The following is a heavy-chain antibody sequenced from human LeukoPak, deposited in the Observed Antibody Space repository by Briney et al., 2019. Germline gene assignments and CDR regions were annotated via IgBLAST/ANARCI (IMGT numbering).Heavy chain of an antibody. D-gene: IGHD2-2*01. V-gene: IGHV4-34*01. Sequence: PSETLSLTCAVYGGSFSDYYWSWLRQPPGKGLEWIGEINHSGSTNYNPSLTSRVTISVDTSKNQFSLKLSSVTAADTAVYYCARVSYCSSTSCIHWFDPWGQGTLVTVSS. CDR1: GGSFSDYY. J-gene: IGHJ5*02. CDR3: ARVSYCSSTSCIHWFDP. CDR2: INHSGST.